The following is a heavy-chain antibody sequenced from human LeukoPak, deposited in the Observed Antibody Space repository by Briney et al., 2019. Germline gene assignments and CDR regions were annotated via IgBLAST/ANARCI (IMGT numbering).Heavy chain of an antibody. CDR3: ARDLQLLGGYFDY. D-gene: IGHD2-2*01. V-gene: IGHV3-21*05. CDR2: ISTSHRYI. J-gene: IGHJ4*02. Sequence: PGGSLRLSCAAPGFTFSTYSMDWVPQAPGKGLEWVAYISTSHRYIYYAESVKGRFTISRDNARNSLYLQMNSLRAEDTAVYYCARDLQLLGGYFDYWGQGKLVTVSS. CDR1: GFTFSTYS.